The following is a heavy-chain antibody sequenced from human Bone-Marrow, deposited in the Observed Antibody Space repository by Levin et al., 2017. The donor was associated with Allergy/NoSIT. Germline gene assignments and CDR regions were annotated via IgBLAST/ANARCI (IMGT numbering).Heavy chain of an antibody. V-gene: IGHV3-20*04. CDR1: GFRFDDHG. CDR2: INWNGGST. D-gene: IGHD2-2*01. CDR3: ARVGDYAVTADCIDI. Sequence: GGSLRLSCAASGFRFDDHGMSWVRQPPGKGLEWVSTINWNGGSTGYVDSVKGRFTISRDNAKNSLYLQLNGLRAEDTAFYYCARVGDYAVTADCIDIWGQGTLVTVSS. J-gene: IGHJ3*02.